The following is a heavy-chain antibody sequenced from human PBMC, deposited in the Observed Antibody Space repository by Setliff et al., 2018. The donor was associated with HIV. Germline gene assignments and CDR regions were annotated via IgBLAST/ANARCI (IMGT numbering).Heavy chain of an antibody. CDR3: ARDPPGYGDSNDY. CDR2: ITYSGSA. V-gene: IGHV4-30-4*08. D-gene: IGHD4-17*01. CDR1: GGSISSDDYY. J-gene: IGHJ4*02. Sequence: KPSETLSLTCTVSGGSISSDDYYWNWIRQPPGKGLEWIGYITYSGSAYYNPSLKSRVTISIDTSNNQISLRLSSVTAADTAMYYCARDPPGYGDSNDYWGQGTLVTVSS.